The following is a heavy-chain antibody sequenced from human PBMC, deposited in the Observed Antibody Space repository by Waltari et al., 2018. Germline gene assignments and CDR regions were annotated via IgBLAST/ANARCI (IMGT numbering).Heavy chain of an antibody. CDR3: AREGIQSDYDSSGYYWSY. D-gene: IGHD3-22*01. Sequence: QVQLRESGPGLVKPSETLSLTCAVSGYSISSGFYWGWIRQPPGKGLEWIGSMSHTGSTYYNSSLQSRVTISADTSKNQFSLKVYYVTAADTAVYYCAREGIQSDYDSSGYYWSYWGQGTLVTVSS. J-gene: IGHJ4*02. CDR2: MSHTGST. V-gene: IGHV4-38-2*02. CDR1: GYSISSGFY.